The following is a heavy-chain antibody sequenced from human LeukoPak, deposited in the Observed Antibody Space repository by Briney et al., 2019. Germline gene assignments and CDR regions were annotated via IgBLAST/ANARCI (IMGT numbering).Heavy chain of an antibody. D-gene: IGHD6-19*01. J-gene: IGHJ4*02. CDR2: ISYDGSNK. CDR3: AFGAAGLDLLPGY. CDR1: GFTFSSYA. V-gene: IGHV3-30-3*01. Sequence: GGSLRLSCAASGFTFSSYAMHWVRQAPGKGLEWVAVISYDGSNKYYADSVKGRFTISRDNSKNTLYLQMNSLRAEDTAVYYCAFGAAGLDLLPGYWGQGTLVTVSS.